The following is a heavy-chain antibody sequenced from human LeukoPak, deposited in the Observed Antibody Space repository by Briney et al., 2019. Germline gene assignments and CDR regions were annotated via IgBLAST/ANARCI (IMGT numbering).Heavy chain of an antibody. CDR2: IKQDGSEK. D-gene: IGHD2-2*01. Sequence: PGGSLRLSCAASGFTFSSYWMSWVRQAPGKGLEWVANIKQDGSEKYYVDSVKGRSTISRDNAKNSLYLQMNSLRAEDTAVYYCARDPIGYCSSTSCSPRWGQGTLVTVSS. CDR1: GFTFSSYW. J-gene: IGHJ4*02. V-gene: IGHV3-7*01. CDR3: ARDPIGYCSSTSCSPR.